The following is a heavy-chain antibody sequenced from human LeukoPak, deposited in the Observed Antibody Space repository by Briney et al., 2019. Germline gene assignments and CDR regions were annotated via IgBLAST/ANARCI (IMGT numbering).Heavy chain of an antibody. CDR2: ISWNSGSI. J-gene: IGHJ4*02. D-gene: IGHD3-10*01. Sequence: GGSLRLSGAASGFTFDDYAMHWVRQAPGKGLEWVSGISWNSGSIGYADSVKGRFTISRDNAKNSLYLQMNSLRAEDTALYYCAKASPTASGFDYWGQGTLVTVSS. CDR1: GFTFDDYA. V-gene: IGHV3-9*01. CDR3: AKASPTASGFDY.